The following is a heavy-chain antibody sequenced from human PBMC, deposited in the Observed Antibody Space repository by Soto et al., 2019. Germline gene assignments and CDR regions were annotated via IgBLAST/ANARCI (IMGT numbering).Heavy chain of an antibody. CDR2: INAGNGNT. V-gene: IGHV1-3*01. Sequence: GASVKVSCKASGYTITSNAMHWVRQAPGQRLEWMGWINAGNGNTKYSQKFQGRVTITRDTSASTAYMELSSLRSEDTAVYYCAREVGRFLEWLSTPTNWFDPWGQGTLVTVSS. D-gene: IGHD3-3*01. CDR1: GYTITSNA. CDR3: AREVGRFLEWLSTPTNWFDP. J-gene: IGHJ5*02.